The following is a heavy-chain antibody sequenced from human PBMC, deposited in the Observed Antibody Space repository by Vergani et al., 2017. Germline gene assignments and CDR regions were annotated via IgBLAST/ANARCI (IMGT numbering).Heavy chain of an antibody. Sequence: EVQLVESGGGLVKPGGSLRLSCAASGFSFSSYSMNWVRQAPGKGLEWVASISGSSSYVFYRDSVEGRFTITRDNAKKSVYLQMNSLRAEDTAVYYCAKDTLLTYYYYGMDVWGPGTLVTVSS. CDR1: GFSFSSYS. D-gene: IGHD1-26*01. V-gene: IGHV3-21*02. J-gene: IGHJ6*02. CDR2: ISGSSSYV. CDR3: AKDTLLTYYYYGMDV.